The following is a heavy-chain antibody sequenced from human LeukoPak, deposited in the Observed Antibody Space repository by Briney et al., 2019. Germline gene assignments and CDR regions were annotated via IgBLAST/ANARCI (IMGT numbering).Heavy chain of an antibody. D-gene: IGHD4-17*01. V-gene: IGHV4-39*01. CDR3: ASSELATVTTYLAGAFDI. J-gene: IGHJ3*02. CDR1: GGSISSSSYY. CDR2: IYYSGST. Sequence: PSETLSLTCTVSGGSISSSSYYWGWIRQPPGKGLEWIGSIYYSGSTYYNPSLKSRVTISVDTSKNQFSLKLSSVTAADTVVYYCASSELATVTTYLAGAFDIWGQGTMVTVSS.